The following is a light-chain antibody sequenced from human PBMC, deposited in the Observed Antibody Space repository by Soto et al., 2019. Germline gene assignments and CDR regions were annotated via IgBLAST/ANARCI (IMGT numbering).Light chain of an antibody. V-gene: IGKV3-15*01. CDR1: QSVSSN. CDR3: VQYKNGVLT. J-gene: IGKJ4*01. CDR2: DAS. Sequence: EIVMTQSPATLSVSPGERVTLSCRASQSVSSNLAWYQQKGVQAPRLLLYDASTRATDIPARFSGGGSGTDFTLTISSLQSEEFAVWYCVQYKNGVLTSGGGTQVEIK.